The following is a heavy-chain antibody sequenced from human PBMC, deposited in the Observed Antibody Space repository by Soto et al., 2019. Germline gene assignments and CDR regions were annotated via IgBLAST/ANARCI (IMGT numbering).Heavy chain of an antibody. V-gene: IGHV1-69*06. CDR2: IIPLSNAP. D-gene: IGHD3-22*01. Sequence: QGQLVQSGAEVKKPGSSVKVSCKASGGSFSSYVISWIREAPGQGLERMGGIIPLSNAPNYAQRFQDRVTMSADKPTSTADMELRSLSSEHTAIYYCAQETYYFHSRDYHSFDPWGQGTLVTVSS. CDR3: AQETYYFHSRDYHSFDP. J-gene: IGHJ5*02. CDR1: GGSFSSYV.